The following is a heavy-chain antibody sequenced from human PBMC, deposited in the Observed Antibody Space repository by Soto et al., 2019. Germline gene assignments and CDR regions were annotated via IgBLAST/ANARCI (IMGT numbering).Heavy chain of an antibody. CDR3: AKKVNSGSGSQYFDY. J-gene: IGHJ4*02. V-gene: IGHV3-23*01. Sequence: WSLRLSCAASVFTFSSYSMSWVRQAPGKGLEWVSGFRGSGDDGTTYYADSVKGRFTISRDNSKNMLFLQMNSLRAEDTAIYYCAKKVNSGSGSQYFDYWGQGTLVTVSS. CDR1: VFTFSSYS. CDR2: FRGSGDDGTT. D-gene: IGHD3-10*01.